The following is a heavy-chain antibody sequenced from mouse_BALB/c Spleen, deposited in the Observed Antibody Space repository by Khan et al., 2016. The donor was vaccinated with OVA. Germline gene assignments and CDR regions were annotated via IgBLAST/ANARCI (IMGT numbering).Heavy chain of an antibody. CDR2: ISSGGDYI. CDR3: ARHNYGPFAY. V-gene: IGHV5-9-3*01. D-gene: IGHD1-1*01. CDR1: GFTFSTYA. Sequence: EVELVESGGDLVKPGGSLKLSCSASGFTFSTYAMSWVRQTPEKRLEWVATISSGGDYIYYPDSVKGRFTISRDNAKNTLYLQMISLMSEYTSMYYCARHNYGPFAYWGQGTLVTVSA. J-gene: IGHJ3*01.